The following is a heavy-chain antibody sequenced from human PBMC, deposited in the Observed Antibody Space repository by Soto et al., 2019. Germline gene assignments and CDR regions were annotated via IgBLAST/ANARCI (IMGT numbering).Heavy chain of an antibody. J-gene: IGHJ6*02. D-gene: IGHD4-4*01. CDR2: ISGSGGST. V-gene: IGHV3-23*01. Sequence: PGGSLRLSCAASGFTFSSYAMSWVRQAPGKGLEWVSAISGSGGSTYYADSVKGRFTISRDNSKNTLYLQMNSLRAEDTAVYYCAKGNSAYYYYGMDVWGQGTTVTVSS. CDR1: GFTFSSYA. CDR3: AKGNSAYYYYGMDV.